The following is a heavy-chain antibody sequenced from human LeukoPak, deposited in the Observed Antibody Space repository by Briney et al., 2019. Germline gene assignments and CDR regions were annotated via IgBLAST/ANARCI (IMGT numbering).Heavy chain of an antibody. CDR2: VTNGGTT. V-gene: IGHV3-23*01. J-gene: IGHJ4*02. D-gene: IGHD6-19*01. CDR1: GLTFSSHT. Sequence: GGSLRLSCAASGLTFSSHTMNWVRQAPGKGLEYISSVTNGGTTYYADSVKGRFTISRDNSKSTLYLQMNGLRAEDTAVYYCAKPRQRAVAGTTFGYWGQGTLVTVSS. CDR3: AKPRQRAVAGTTFGY.